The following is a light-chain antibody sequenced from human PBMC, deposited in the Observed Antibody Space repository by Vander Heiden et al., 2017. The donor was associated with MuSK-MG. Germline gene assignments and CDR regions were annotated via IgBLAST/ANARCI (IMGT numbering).Light chain of an antibody. J-gene: IGKJ2*01. CDR2: GAS. Sequence: DIQMTQFPSSLSASVGDRVTITCRASHTINTYLNWYQQKPGKAPNLLIYGASTLESGVPSRFSGSGSGTDFTLTIFYLEPEDFATYFCQQSYRGPPTFGQGTKLETK. V-gene: IGKV1-39*01. CDR1: HTINTY. CDR3: QQSYRGPPT.